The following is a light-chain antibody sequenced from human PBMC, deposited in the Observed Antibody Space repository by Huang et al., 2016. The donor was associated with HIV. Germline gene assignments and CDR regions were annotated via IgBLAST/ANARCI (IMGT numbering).Light chain of an antibody. CDR3: QQRGDWPYT. CDR2: DTS. V-gene: IGKV3-11*01. J-gene: IGKJ2*01. Sequence: EIVLTQSPATLSLSPGERATLSCRASQSVSTYLAWYQQKPGQAPRLLIYDTSNRATGIPARFRGSGSGTDFTLTISSLEPEDFAVYYCQQRGDWPYTFGQGTKLEI. CDR1: QSVSTY.